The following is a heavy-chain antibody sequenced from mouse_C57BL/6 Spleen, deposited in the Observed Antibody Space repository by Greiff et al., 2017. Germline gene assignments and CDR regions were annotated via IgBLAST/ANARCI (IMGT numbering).Heavy chain of an antibody. D-gene: IGHD1-1*01. CDR2: IYPGSGNT. CDR3: ANYYGSPLDY. CDR1: GYSFTSYY. Sequence: VQLQQSGPELVKPGASVKISCKASGYSFTSYYIHWVKQRPGQGLEWIGWIYPGSGNTKYNEKFKGKATLTADTSSSTAYMQLSSLTSEDSAVYYCANYYGSPLDYWGQGTTLTVSS. V-gene: IGHV1-66*01. J-gene: IGHJ2*01.